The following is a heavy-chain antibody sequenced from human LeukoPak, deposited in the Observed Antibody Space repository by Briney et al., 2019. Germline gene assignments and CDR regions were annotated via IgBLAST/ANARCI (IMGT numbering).Heavy chain of an antibody. CDR1: GFTFSSYA. Sequence: GGSLRLSCAASGFTFSSYAMHWVRQAPGKGLEWAAVISYDGTYKYYADSVKGRFTISRDSSKNTLYLQMNSLRAEDTAVYYCARAMATAWYFDYWGQGTLVTVSS. J-gene: IGHJ4*02. V-gene: IGHV3-30-3*01. CDR3: ARAMATAWYFDY. D-gene: IGHD5-24*01. CDR2: ISYDGTYK.